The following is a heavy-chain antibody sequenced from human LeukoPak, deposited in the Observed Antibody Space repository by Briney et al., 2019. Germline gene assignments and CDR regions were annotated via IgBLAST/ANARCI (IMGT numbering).Heavy chain of an antibody. D-gene: IGHD3-10*01. CDR3: AKGYGSGTRGQSPFDY. V-gene: IGHV3-23*01. CDR2: ISGSGGST. J-gene: IGHJ4*02. CDR1: GFTFSSYG. Sequence: GGTLRLSCAASGFTFSSYGMSWVRQAPGKGLEWVSAISGSGGSTYYADSVKGRFTISRDNSKNTLYLQMNSLRAEDTAVYYCAKGYGSGTRGQSPFDYWGQGTLVTVSS.